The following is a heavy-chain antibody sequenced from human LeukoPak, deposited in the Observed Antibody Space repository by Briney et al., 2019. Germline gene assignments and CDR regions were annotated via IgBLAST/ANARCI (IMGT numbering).Heavy chain of an antibody. CDR2: IWYDGSNK. CDR3: AKDGSNPPRYYYMDV. CDR1: GFTFSSYG. D-gene: IGHD1-14*01. J-gene: IGHJ6*03. V-gene: IGHV3-33*06. Sequence: GGSLRLSCAASGFTFSSYGMHWVRQAPGKGLEWVAVIWYDGSNKYYADSVKGRFTISRDNSKNTLYLQMNSLRAEDTAVYYCAKDGSNPPRYYYMDVRGKGTTVTVSS.